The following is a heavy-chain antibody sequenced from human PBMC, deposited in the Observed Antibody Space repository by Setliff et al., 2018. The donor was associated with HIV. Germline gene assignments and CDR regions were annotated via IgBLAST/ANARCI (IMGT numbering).Heavy chain of an antibody. CDR3: VRDGLGEGETKLDY. CDR1: GFTFSFYE. Sequence: GGSLRLSCTASGFTFSFYEMNWVRQAPGKGLEWVSYISPSGGSKYYADSVKGRSSISRDNAKNSLSLQMDSLRAEDTAVYYCVRDGLGEGETKLDYWGQGTLVTVSS. D-gene: IGHD3-9*01. V-gene: IGHV3-48*03. J-gene: IGHJ4*02. CDR2: ISPSGGSK.